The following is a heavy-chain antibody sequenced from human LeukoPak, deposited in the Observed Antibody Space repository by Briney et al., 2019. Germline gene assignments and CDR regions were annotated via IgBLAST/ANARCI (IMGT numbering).Heavy chain of an antibody. CDR3: ARTRPGRSPLYFFDS. CDR1: GFSLNSSGMR. CDR2: IDWDDDK. Sequence: SGPTLVNPTHTLTLTCTLSGFSLNSSGMRVAWIRQPPGKALEWLARIDWDDDKFYNTSLKTRLTISKDTSINQVVLTMTNMDPADTATYYCARTRPGRSPLYFFDSWGQGTLVTVSS. V-gene: IGHV2-70*04. J-gene: IGHJ4*02. D-gene: IGHD3-10*01.